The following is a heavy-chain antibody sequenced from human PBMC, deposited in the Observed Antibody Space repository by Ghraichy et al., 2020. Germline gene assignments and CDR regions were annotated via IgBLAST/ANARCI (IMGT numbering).Heavy chain of an antibody. CDR2: INSSGSYI. J-gene: IGHJ4*02. D-gene: IGHD2-15*01. CDR3: VRDPGYCSGGRCYLEQFDC. CDR1: GFTFINYR. V-gene: IGHV3-21*01. Sequence: GGSLRLSCAASGFTFINYRMNWVRQAPGKGLEWVSFINSSGSYIEYADSVKGRFTISRDNAKNSLYLQMNSLRAEDTAVYYCVRDPGYCSGGRCYLEQFDCCGQGTLGTVRS.